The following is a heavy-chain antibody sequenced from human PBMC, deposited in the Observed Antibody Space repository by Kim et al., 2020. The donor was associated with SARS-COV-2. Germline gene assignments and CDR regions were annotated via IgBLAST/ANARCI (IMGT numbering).Heavy chain of an antibody. Sequence: GGSLRLSCAASGFTFSSYSMNWVRQAPGKGLEWVSSISSSSSYIYYADSVKGRFTISRDNAKNSLYLQMNSLRAEDTAVYYCARDLVVPAAKGPAFDIWGQGTMVTVSS. CDR1: GFTFSSYS. V-gene: IGHV3-21*01. CDR2: ISSSSSYI. CDR3: ARDLVVPAAKGPAFDI. D-gene: IGHD2-2*01. J-gene: IGHJ3*02.